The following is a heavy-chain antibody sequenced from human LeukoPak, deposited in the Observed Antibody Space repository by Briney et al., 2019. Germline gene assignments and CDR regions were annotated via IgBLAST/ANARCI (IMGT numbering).Heavy chain of an antibody. Sequence: SVKVSCKASGYTFSSYAISWVRQAPGQGLEWMGGIIPIFGTANYAQKFQGGVTITADKSTSTAYMELSSLRSEDTAVYYCARDSLMTTVTTGWFDPWGQGTLVTVSS. CDR3: ARDSLMTTVTTGWFDP. D-gene: IGHD4-17*01. CDR1: GYTFSSYA. V-gene: IGHV1-69*06. J-gene: IGHJ5*02. CDR2: IIPIFGTA.